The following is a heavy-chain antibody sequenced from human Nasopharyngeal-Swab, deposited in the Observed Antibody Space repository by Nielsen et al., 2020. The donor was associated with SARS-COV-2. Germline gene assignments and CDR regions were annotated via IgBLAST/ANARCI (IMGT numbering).Heavy chain of an antibody. Sequence: GGSLRLSCAASGIFVSGNYMNWVRQAPGMGLEWVSVVYSGGSTFYADSVKGRFTISRDNSKNTLYLQMNSLRAEDTAMYYCASPIFGVVSDAFDIWGQGKMVT. J-gene: IGHJ3*02. CDR1: GIFVSGNY. CDR2: VYSGGST. CDR3: ASPIFGVVSDAFDI. V-gene: IGHV3-53*01. D-gene: IGHD3-3*01.